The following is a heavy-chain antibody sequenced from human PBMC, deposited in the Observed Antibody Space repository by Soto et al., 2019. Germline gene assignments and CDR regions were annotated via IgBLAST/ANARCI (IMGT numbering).Heavy chain of an antibody. V-gene: IGHV4-59*08. CDR2: IYYSGST. J-gene: IGHJ4*02. CDR3: ARHGAVSYYFDY. CDR1: GGSISSYY. D-gene: IGHD6-19*01. Sequence: SETLSLTCTVSGGSISSYYWSWIRQPPGKGLEWIGYIYYSGSTNYNPSLKSRVTISVDTSKNQFSLKLSSVTAADTAVYDCARHGAVSYYFDYWGQGTLVTVSS.